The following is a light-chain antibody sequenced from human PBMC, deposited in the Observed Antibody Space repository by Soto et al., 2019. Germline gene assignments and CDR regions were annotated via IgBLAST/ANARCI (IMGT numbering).Light chain of an antibody. V-gene: IGKV1-17*01. Sequence: DIQMTQSPSSLSASVGDRVTITCRASQDIGSDLGWYQQRPGKXPXXLISGAFGLQSGVPSRFSVSGSGTEFTPTIGSLQPDDFATDDCQQYNTYSTFGQGTKVDNK. CDR1: QDIGSD. J-gene: IGKJ1*01. CDR3: QQYNTYST. CDR2: GAF.